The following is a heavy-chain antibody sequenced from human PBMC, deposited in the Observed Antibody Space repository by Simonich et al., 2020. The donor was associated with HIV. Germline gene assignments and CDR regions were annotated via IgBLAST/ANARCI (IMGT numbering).Heavy chain of an antibody. D-gene: IGHD4-17*01. J-gene: IGHJ2*01. Sequence: QVQLVQSGAEVKKPGASVKVSCKASGYTFTSYYMNWVRQAPGQGLEWMGKITPGGSRTYAQKFQGRVTMTRETSTSTVYMELSSLRSEDTAVYYCARDRRSMTAVAYSWYFDLWGRGTLVTVSS. CDR1: GYTFTSYY. CDR2: ITPGGSR. V-gene: IGHV1-46*01. CDR3: ARDRRSMTAVAYSWYFDL.